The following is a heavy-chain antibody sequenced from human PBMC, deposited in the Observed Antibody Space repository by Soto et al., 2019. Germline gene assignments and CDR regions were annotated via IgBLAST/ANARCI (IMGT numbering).Heavy chain of an antibody. J-gene: IGHJ4*02. D-gene: IGHD4-17*01. CDR3: AKDRGHNDYANTKVDY. CDR1: GFTFSSYA. V-gene: IGHV3-23*01. CDR2: ISGDGGNI. Sequence: GGSLRLSYEASGFTFSSYALSWVRQAPGKGLEWVSVISGDGGNIFYADSVKGRFTISRDNSRNTLYLQMNSLRAEDTAVYYCAKDRGHNDYANTKVDYWGQGTLVTVSS.